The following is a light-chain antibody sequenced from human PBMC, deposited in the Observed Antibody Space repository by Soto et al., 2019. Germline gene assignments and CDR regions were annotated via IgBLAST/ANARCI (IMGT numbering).Light chain of an antibody. V-gene: IGKV1-5*03. CDR3: QQYNSYPYS. CDR2: QAS. Sequence: DIQMTQSPSTLSASVGERVTITCRASQTINEWLAWYQQKIGKAPKVLIYQASTLASAVPSRFSGSGSGTTFTRTISSLQPDDSATYYCQQYNSYPYSFGQGTKLEI. CDR1: QTINEW. J-gene: IGKJ2*03.